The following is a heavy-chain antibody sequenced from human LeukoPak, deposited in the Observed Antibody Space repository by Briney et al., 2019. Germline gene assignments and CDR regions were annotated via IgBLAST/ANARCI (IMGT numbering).Heavy chain of an antibody. Sequence: GGSLRLSCVASGFTFSSHAMSWVRQATGMGLEWVSTISGNGDGIYQSDSAKGRFTISRDKSKSTLFLQMSSLRVEDTAIYYCPKAVDSAGYRYERGADHWGQGTLVTVSS. CDR1: GFTFSSHA. J-gene: IGHJ4*02. CDR2: ISGNGDGI. V-gene: IGHV3-23*01. D-gene: IGHD3-16*02. CDR3: PKAVDSAGYRYERGADH.